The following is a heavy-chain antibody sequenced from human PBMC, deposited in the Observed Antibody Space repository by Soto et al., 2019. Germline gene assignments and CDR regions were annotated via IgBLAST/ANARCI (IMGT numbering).Heavy chain of an antibody. CDR2: ISSSSSTI. J-gene: IGHJ4*01. D-gene: IGHD2-15*01. Sequence: GGYLRISCAASGFTFSSYSMNWVRQAPGKGLEWVSFISSSSSTIYYADSVKGRFTISRYNANNSLYLQMNSLSDEDTPVYYCARDTRPLLSIGYCSGGSSYKGVFDYSGQ. V-gene: IGHV3-48*02. CDR3: ARDTRPLLSIGYCSGGSSYKGVFDY. CDR1: GFTFSSYS.